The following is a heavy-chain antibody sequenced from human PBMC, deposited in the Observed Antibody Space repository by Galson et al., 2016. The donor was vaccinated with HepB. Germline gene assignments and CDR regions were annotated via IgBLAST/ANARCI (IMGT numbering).Heavy chain of an antibody. D-gene: IGHD3-3*01. CDR1: GFIFSNYG. CDR2: IWYDGSKK. V-gene: IGHV3-33*01. CDR3: ARDAWSGYYARDAFDI. J-gene: IGHJ3*02. Sequence: SLRLSCAASGFIFSNYGMNWVRQAPGKGLEWVAVIWYDGSKKYYGVSVKGRFSISRDNSKKTLYLQMNSLRDEDTAVYYCARDAWSGYYARDAFDIWGQGTMVTVSS.